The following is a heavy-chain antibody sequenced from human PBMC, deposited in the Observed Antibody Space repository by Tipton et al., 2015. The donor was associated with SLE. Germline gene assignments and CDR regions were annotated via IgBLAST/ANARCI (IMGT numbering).Heavy chain of an antibody. CDR1: GGFISTDY. D-gene: IGHD7-27*01. V-gene: IGHV4-4*08. J-gene: IGHJ4*02. CDR3: AGLTGGPYYFDY. CDR2: FYTSGNT. Sequence: TLSLTCSLSGGFISTDYWSWIRQPPGKGLDWIEYFYTSGNTNYNPSLKNRVTISVDTSKNQFSLRLTSVTAADTAIYYCAGLTGGPYYFDYWGQGALVTVSS.